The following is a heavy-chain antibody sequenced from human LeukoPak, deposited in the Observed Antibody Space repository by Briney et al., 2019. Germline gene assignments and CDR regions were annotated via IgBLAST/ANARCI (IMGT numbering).Heavy chain of an antibody. CDR1: GFTFSSYS. CDR3: AKGLERESRLDS. D-gene: IGHD1-1*01. J-gene: IGHJ4*02. V-gene: IGHV3-21*04. Sequence: GGSLRLSCAASGFTFSSYSMNWVRQAPGKGLEWVSSISSSSSYIYYADSVKGRFTISRDNAKNSLYLQMNSLRAEDTALYYCAKGLERESRLDSWGQGTLVTVSS. CDR2: ISSSSSYI.